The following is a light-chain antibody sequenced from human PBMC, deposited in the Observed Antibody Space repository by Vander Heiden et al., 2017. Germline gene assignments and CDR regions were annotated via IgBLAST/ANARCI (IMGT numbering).Light chain of an antibody. CDR3: QQRSNWLWT. V-gene: IGKV3-11*01. J-gene: IGKJ1*01. Sequence: EIVLTQSPATLSLSPGESATLSCRASQSVSSYLAWYQQKPGQAPRLLIYDASNRATGIPARFSASGSGTDFTLTISSLEPEDFAVYYCQQRSNWLWTFGQGTKVEIK. CDR2: DAS. CDR1: QSVSSY.